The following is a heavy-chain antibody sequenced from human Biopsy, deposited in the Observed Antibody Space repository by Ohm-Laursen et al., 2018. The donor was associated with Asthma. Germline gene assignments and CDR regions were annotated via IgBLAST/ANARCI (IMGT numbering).Heavy chain of an antibody. CDR2: TYYSGST. Sequence: TLSLTCVVSGGSVNIGDYYWSWIRQHPVKGLEWIGHTYYSGSTYYNPSLKSRVSISLDTSKNQFSLSLTSVTAADTAVYYCARTTYGHDGFDPWGQGTLVTVSS. V-gene: IGHV4-31*11. CDR3: ARTTYGHDGFDP. D-gene: IGHD4-17*01. CDR1: GGSVNIGDYY. J-gene: IGHJ5*02.